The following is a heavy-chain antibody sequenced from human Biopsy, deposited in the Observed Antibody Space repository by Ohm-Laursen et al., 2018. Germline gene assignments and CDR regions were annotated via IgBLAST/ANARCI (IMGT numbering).Heavy chain of an antibody. V-gene: IGHV1-2*02. J-gene: IGHJ4*02. CDR1: RYTFTGDY. CDR2: IDPKYGDT. CDR3: AKDLLEWLKPS. D-gene: IGHD3-3*01. Sequence: SVKVSCKASRYTFTGDYIHWVRQAPGQGLEWMGWIDPKYGDTKFAQKFQGRVTMTRDTSTSTIYMDLSSLRSDDTAVYYCAKDLLEWLKPSWGQGTLVIVSS.